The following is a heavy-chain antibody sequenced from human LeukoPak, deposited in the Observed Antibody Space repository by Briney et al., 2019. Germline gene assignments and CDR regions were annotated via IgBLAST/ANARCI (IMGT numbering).Heavy chain of an antibody. V-gene: IGHV3-64*01. D-gene: IGHD6-19*01. CDR2: ISSNGGNT. J-gene: IGHJ4*02. CDR3: ARSNGWYLDY. Sequence: GGSLRLSCAASGFTFSSYAMHWVRQAPGKGLEYVSTISSNGGNTYYGNSVKGRFTISRDNSKTTLYLHMNSLRVEDTAVYYCARSNGWYLDYWGQGTLVTVSS. CDR1: GFTFSSYA.